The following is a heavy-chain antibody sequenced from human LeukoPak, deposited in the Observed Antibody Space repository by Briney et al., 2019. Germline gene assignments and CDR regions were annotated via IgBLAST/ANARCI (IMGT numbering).Heavy chain of an antibody. CDR1: GFNVRSKY. Sequence: PGGTLRLSCAASGFNVRSKYMSWVRQAPGKGLECVSVFYSGGTTAYADSVKGRFTVSIDNSNNTLYLQMNSLRAADTAVYYCARVSFGPASEWFDPWGQGALVTVSS. CDR3: ARVSFGPASEWFDP. V-gene: IGHV3-53*01. D-gene: IGHD3/OR15-3a*01. J-gene: IGHJ5*02. CDR2: FYSGGTT.